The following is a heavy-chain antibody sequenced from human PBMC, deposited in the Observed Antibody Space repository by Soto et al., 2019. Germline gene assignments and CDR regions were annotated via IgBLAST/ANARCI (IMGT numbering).Heavy chain of an antibody. J-gene: IGHJ6*01. CDR1: GYTFTSYG. D-gene: IGHD3-22*01. CDR2: ISAYNGNT. V-gene: IGHV1-18*04. Sequence: ASVKVSCKASGYTFTSYGISWVRQAPGQGLEWMGWISAYNGNTNYAQKLQGRVTMTTDTSTSTAYMELRSLRSDETAVYYCAREGYYYDSSGYYYVYYYGMEVWGQGTTVSVS. CDR3: AREGYYYDSSGYYYVYYYGMEV.